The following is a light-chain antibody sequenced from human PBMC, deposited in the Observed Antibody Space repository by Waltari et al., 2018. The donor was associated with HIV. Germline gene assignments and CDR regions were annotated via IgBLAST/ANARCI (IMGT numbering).Light chain of an antibody. CDR3: QQYSGPPYT. J-gene: IGKJ2*01. Sequence: DIVMTQSLDSLAVALGVRATINCKSSTSVLYSSNNKNYLPWYQQKPGQPPKLLIYWASTRESGVPDRVSGSGSGTDFTLTISSLQAEDVAVYYCQQYSGPPYTFGQGTKLEIK. CDR2: WAS. CDR1: TSVLYSSNNKNY. V-gene: IGKV4-1*01.